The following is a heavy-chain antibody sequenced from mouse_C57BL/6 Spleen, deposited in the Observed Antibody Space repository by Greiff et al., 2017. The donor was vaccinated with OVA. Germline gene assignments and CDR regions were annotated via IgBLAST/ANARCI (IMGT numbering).Heavy chain of an antibody. Sequence: DVKLQESGPELVKPGASVKMSCKASGYTFTDYNMHWVKQSHGKSLEWIGYINPNNGGTSYNQKFKGKATLTVNKSSSTAYMELRSLTSEDSAVYYCARRGYYGTYWYFDVWGTGTTVTVSS. V-gene: IGHV1-22*01. D-gene: IGHD2-1*01. J-gene: IGHJ1*03. CDR3: ARRGYYGTYWYFDV. CDR1: GYTFTDYN. CDR2: INPNNGGT.